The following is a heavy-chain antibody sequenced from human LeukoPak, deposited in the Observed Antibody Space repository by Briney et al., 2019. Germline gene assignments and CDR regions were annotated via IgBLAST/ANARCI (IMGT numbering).Heavy chain of an antibody. CDR1: GGSISSSSYY. CDR3: ARVSRAMIVVVITNDY. J-gene: IGHJ4*02. CDR2: IYYSGST. D-gene: IGHD3-22*01. V-gene: IGHV4-30-4*08. Sequence: SETLSLTCTVSGGSISSSSYYWGWIRQPPGKGLEWIGYIYYSGSTYYNPSLKSRVTISVDTSKNQFSLKLSSVTAADTAVYYCARVSRAMIVVVITNDYWGQGTLVTVSS.